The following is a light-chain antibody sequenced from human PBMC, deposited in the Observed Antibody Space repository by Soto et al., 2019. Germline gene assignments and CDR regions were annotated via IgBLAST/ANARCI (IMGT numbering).Light chain of an antibody. CDR1: SSDVGNYNY. CDR3: SSYGGKYNLL. V-gene: IGLV2-8*01. Sequence: QSVLTQPPSVSGSPGQSVTITCTGTSSDVGNYNYVSWYQQHPGRAPKLMIYDVTERPSGVPDRFSGSKSGNTASLTVSGLQADDEAEYYCSSYGGKYNLLFGGGAKLTVL. CDR2: DVT. J-gene: IGLJ3*02.